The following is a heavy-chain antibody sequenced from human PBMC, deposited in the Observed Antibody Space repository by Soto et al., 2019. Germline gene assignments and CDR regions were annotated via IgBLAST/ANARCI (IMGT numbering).Heavy chain of an antibody. CDR3: ARDPRIAAAGLFDP. CDR2: IYHSGST. J-gene: IGHJ5*02. V-gene: IGHV4-4*02. Sequence: PSETLSLTCAVSGGSISSSNWWSWVRQPPGKGLEWIGEIYHSGSTNYNPSLKSRVTISVDKSKNQFSLKLSSVTAADTAVYYCARDPRIAAAGLFDPWGQGTLVTVSS. CDR1: GGSISSSNW. D-gene: IGHD6-13*01.